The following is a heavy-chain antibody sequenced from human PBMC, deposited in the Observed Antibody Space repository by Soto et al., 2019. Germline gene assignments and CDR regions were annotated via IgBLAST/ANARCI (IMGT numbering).Heavy chain of an antibody. CDR1: GFTFSSYS. V-gene: IGHV3-21*01. CDR2: ISSSSSYI. J-gene: IGHJ6*02. Sequence: PGGSLRLSCAASGFTFSSYSMNWVRQAPGKGLEWVSSISSSSSYIYYADSVKGRFTISRDNAKNSLYLQMNSLRAEDTAVYYCARDISGNVYYYCIDFWGQGTTVTVSS. CDR3: ARDISGNVYYYCIDF. D-gene: IGHD2-15*01.